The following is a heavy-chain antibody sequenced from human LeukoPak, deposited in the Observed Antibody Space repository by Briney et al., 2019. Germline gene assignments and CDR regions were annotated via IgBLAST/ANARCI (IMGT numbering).Heavy chain of an antibody. CDR3: ARMAYTIARL. Sequence: SETLSLTCTVSGGSISSSSYYWGWIRQPPGKGLEWIGSIYYSGSTYYNPSLKSRVTISVDTSKNQFSLKLSSVTAADTAVYYRARMAYTIARLWGQGTLVTVSS. CDR2: IYYSGST. D-gene: IGHD3-16*01. J-gene: IGHJ4*02. V-gene: IGHV4-39*01. CDR1: GGSISSSSYY.